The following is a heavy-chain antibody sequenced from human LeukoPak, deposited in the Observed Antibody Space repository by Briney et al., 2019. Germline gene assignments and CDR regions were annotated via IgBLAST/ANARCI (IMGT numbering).Heavy chain of an antibody. CDR2: ISYDGSNK. CDR1: GFTFSSYG. J-gene: IGHJ4*02. Sequence: SGKSLRLSCAASGFTFSSYGMHWVRQAPGKGLEWVAVISYDGSNKYYADSVKGRFTISRDNSKNTLYLQMDSLRAEDKAVHYYAKDRNYYDSSGYFGYWGQGTLVTVSS. D-gene: IGHD3-22*01. CDR3: AKDRNYYDSSGYFGY. V-gene: IGHV3-30*18.